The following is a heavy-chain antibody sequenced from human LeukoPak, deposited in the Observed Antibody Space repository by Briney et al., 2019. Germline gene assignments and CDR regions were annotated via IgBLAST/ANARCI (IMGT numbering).Heavy chain of an antibody. V-gene: IGHV4-39*01. J-gene: IGHJ4*02. CDR2: MSYVGIT. CDR3: TRLPLDYSLDH. D-gene: IGHD4-11*01. Sequence: SETLSLTHTVSGDSISSTTYWWGWIRQSPGKGLEWIGSMSYVGITSYNPSLKSRATISVDTSKNQFSLMLNSVTAADTAVYYCTRLPLDYSLDHWGQGTPVSVSS. CDR1: GDSISSTTYW.